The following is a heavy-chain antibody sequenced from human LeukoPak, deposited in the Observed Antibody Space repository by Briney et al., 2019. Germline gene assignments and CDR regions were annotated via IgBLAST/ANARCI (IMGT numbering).Heavy chain of an antibody. Sequence: ASVKVSCKASGYTFTNYGISWVRQAPGQGLEWMGWISAYNGNTNYAQKLQGRVTMTTDTSTSTAYIELRSLRSDDTAVYYCATDWDDSGASYPYNWFDPWGQGSLVIVSS. D-gene: IGHD3-22*01. CDR2: ISAYNGNT. CDR3: ATDWDDSGASYPYNWFDP. CDR1: GYTFTNYG. J-gene: IGHJ5*02. V-gene: IGHV1-18*01.